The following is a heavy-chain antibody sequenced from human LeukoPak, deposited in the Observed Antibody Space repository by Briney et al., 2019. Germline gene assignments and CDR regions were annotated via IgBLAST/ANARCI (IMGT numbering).Heavy chain of an antibody. CDR3: AKGAPLYYDFWSGYYFDF. V-gene: IGHV3-48*01. Sequence: GGSLRLSCAASGFTFSTYSMNWVRQAPGKGLEWVSYISSSSSMIHYADSVKGRFTISRDNAKNSLYLQMNSLRAEDTAVYYCAKGAPLYYDFWSGYYFDFWGQGTLVTVSS. D-gene: IGHD3-3*01. CDR1: GFTFSTYS. J-gene: IGHJ4*02. CDR2: ISSSSSMI.